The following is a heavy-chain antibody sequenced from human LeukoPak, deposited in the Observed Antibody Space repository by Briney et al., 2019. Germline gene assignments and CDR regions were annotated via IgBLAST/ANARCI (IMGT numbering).Heavy chain of an antibody. D-gene: IGHD1-14*01. J-gene: IGHJ3*02. CDR1: GVNFNGYN. V-gene: IGHV3-48*01. CDR2: PSISGDKR. Sequence: PGGSLRLSCMGSGVNFNGYNMNCARQAAGKGLEWIAYPSISGDKRYSTDSVRGQFTISRDNAKTSLYIQMSSLRVDDTAVYYCGRLPTLQNQAKHTSWDAFDIWGRGTMITVSA. CDR3: GRLPTLQNQAKHTSWDAFDI.